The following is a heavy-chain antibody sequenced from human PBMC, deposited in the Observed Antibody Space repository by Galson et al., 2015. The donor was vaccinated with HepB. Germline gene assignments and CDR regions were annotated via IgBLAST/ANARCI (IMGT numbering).Heavy chain of an antibody. J-gene: IGHJ4*02. CDR1: GYSFTSYW. V-gene: IGHV5-10-1*01. CDR3: ARRHYYGSGTYYFDY. Sequence: QSGAEVKKPGESLKISCKGSGYSFTSYWIGWVRQMPGKGLEWMGRIDPSDSYTNYSPSFQGHVTISADKSISTAYLQWSSLKASDTAMYYCARRHYYGSGTYYFDYWGQGTLVTVSP. D-gene: IGHD3-10*01. CDR2: IDPSDSYT.